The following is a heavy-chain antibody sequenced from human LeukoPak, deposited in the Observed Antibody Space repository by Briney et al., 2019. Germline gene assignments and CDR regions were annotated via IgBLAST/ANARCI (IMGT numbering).Heavy chain of an antibody. CDR1: GFTFSGYG. CDR3: AKELSSRRLGDC. CDR2: VSSSGNT. J-gene: IGHJ4*02. V-gene: IGHV3-23*01. Sequence: GGSLRLSCAASGFTFSGYGMNWVRQAPGKGLEWVSAVSSSGNTYYADSVKGRFTISRDNSKSTLYLQMNGLTAEDTATYYCAKELSSRRLGDCWGQGTLVAVSS. D-gene: IGHD6-19*01.